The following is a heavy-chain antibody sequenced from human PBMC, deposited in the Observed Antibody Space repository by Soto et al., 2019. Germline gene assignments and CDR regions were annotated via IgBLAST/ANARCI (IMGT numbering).Heavy chain of an antibody. D-gene: IGHD5-12*01. CDR2: IYSSGTT. Sequence: QVQLQESGPGLVKPSQTLSLTCTVSGDSISSVDYYWSWIRQPPGKGLEWIGYIYSSGTTKYNPSLRSRVTISADTSKNQFSLKLTSVTAADSAVYYCVREVAYWGQGILVTVSS. CDR1: GDSISSVDYY. V-gene: IGHV4-30-4*01. J-gene: IGHJ4*02. CDR3: VREVAY.